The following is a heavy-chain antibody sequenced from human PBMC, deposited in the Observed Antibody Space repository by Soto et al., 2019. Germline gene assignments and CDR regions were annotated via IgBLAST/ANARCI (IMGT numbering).Heavy chain of an antibody. D-gene: IGHD6-19*01. CDR2: IYHSGST. J-gene: IGHJ4*02. CDR1: GGSISSSNW. V-gene: IGHV4-4*02. Sequence: QVQLQESGPGLVKPSGTLSLTCAVSGGSISSSNWWSWVRQPPGKGLEWIGEIYHSGSTNYNPSPKIRVTISVDKSRNQFSLKLSSVTAADPAVYYCARGGRGSGWLDYWGQGTLVTVSS. CDR3: ARGGRGSGWLDY.